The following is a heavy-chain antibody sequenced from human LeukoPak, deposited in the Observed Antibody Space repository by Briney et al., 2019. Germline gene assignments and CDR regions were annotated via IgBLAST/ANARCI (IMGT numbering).Heavy chain of an antibody. CDR1: GGSISSGRDY. J-gene: IGHJ5*02. Sequence: PSETLSLTCTLSGGSISSGRDYWSWIRQPAGKGLEWIGRIYASGGTNYNPSLKGRVAMSVETSKNQFSLKLSSVTAADTAVYYCARSGYSFNWFDPWGQGTLVTVSS. CDR3: ARSGYSFNWFDP. V-gene: IGHV4-61*02. D-gene: IGHD5-18*01. CDR2: IYASGGT.